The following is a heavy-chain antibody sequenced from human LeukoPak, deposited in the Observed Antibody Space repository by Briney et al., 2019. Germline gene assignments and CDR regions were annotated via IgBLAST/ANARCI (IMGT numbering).Heavy chain of an antibody. CDR2: ISGSGGST. D-gene: IGHD6-19*01. V-gene: IGHV3-23*01. J-gene: IGHJ4*02. CDR1: GFTFSSYA. CDR3: ASQIAVAGTGYFDY. Sequence: PGGSLRLSCAASGFTFSSYAMSWVRQAPGKGLEWVSAISGSGGSTYYADSVKGRFTISRDNSKNTLYLQMNSLRAEDTAVHYCASQIAVAGTGYFDYWGQGTLVTVSS.